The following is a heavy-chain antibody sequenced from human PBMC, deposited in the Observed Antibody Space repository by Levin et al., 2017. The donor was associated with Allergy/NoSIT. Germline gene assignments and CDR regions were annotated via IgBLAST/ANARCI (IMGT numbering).Heavy chain of an antibody. D-gene: IGHD3-10*01. V-gene: IGHV4-34*01. J-gene: IGHJ6*03. CDR3: ARARINVVQGLISPRHYYYLDV. Sequence: SQTLSLTCAVYGGSFTGSYWTWIRQPPGKGLEWIGDVSPTEFTNYNPSLTGRVSISLGTSSNQFSLNLSAVTAADTAVYYCARARINVVQGLISPRHYYYLDVWGKGTTVTVSS. CDR1: GGSFTGSY. CDR2: VSPTEFT.